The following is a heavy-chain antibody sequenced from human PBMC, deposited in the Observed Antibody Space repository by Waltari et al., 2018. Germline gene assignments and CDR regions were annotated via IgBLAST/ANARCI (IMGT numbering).Heavy chain of an antibody. D-gene: IGHD6-13*01. Sequence: EVQLVESGGGLVQPGGSLRLSCAASGFTFSSYEMNWVRQAPGKGLAWVSYISSSGSTIYYADSVKGRFTISRDNAKNSLYLQMNSLRAEDTAVYYCALLTSYSSSWYPFDYWGQGTLVTVSS. V-gene: IGHV3-48*03. J-gene: IGHJ4*02. CDR2: ISSSGSTI. CDR3: ALLTSYSSSWYPFDY. CDR1: GFTFSSYE.